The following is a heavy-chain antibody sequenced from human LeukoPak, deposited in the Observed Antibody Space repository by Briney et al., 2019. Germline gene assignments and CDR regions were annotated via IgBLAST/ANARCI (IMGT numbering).Heavy chain of an antibody. J-gene: IGHJ6*03. Sequence: ASVKVSCKASGYTFTSYYMLWVRQAPGEGLEWMGLINPTGGSTSYAQKFQGTVTMTRDMSTRTVYMELSSRRSEDTAVYYCARVAAEVVGVPGAIGFGWLRGDYYYMDVWGKGTTVTVSS. CDR1: GYTFTSYY. CDR3: ARVAAEVVGVPGAIGFGWLRGDYYYMDV. CDR2: INPTGGST. D-gene: IGHD2-2*02. V-gene: IGHV1-46*01.